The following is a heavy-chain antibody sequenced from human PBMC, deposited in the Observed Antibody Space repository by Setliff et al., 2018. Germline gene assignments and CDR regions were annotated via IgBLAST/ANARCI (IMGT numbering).Heavy chain of an antibody. V-gene: IGHV1-18*01. D-gene: IGHD1-20*01. J-gene: IGHJ6*02. CDR3: AKGGNITRETYYYYGMDV. Sequence: GASVKVSCKASDYTFTRYGISWVRQAPGKGFEWMGWIGPYNGNTYYAQKFQGRVAITTDTSTSTAYMELRSLRSDDTAVYYCAKGGNITRETYYYYGMDVWGQGTTVTVSS. CDR2: IGPYNGNT. CDR1: DYTFTRYG.